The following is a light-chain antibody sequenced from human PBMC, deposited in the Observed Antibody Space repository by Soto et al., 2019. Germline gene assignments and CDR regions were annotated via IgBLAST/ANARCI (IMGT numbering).Light chain of an antibody. Sequence: ETLMTQSPATLSVSPGERVTLSCRASQSVSSDLAWYQQKPGQAPRLLIFGASTRATSIPARFTGSRSGAEFTLTISSLQSEDFAVYYCQQYNNWPETFGQGTKVDIK. CDR2: GAS. CDR1: QSVSSD. J-gene: IGKJ1*01. CDR3: QQYNNWPET. V-gene: IGKV3-15*01.